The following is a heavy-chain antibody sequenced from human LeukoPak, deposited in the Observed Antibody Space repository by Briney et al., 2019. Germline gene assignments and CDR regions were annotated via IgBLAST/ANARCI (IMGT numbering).Heavy chain of an antibody. J-gene: IGHJ3*02. V-gene: IGHV3-15*01. CDR2: IKSKTDGGTR. CDR3: TTFDYAAFLI. CDR1: GFTSSNAW. Sequence: GGSLTLSCAVSGFTSSNAWMSWVRQAPGEGLEWVGRIKSKTDGGTRDYAAPVKGRFTISRDDSKNTLYLQMNSLKTEDTAVYYCTTFDYAAFLIWGQGTMVTVSS. D-gene: IGHD4/OR15-4a*01.